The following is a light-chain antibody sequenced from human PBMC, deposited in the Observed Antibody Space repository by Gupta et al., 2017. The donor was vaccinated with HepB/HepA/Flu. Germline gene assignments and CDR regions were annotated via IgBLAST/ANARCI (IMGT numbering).Light chain of an antibody. Sequence: DIQMTQSPSTLSASLGDRVIITCRASHSIGTYLAWYQHKPGKAPRLLIYEASTVQSGVPSRFSGSGSGTEFTLTISSLQPDDFATCYCQQEKNCQWTFGQGTKVEIK. V-gene: IGKV1-5*03. CDR2: EAS. CDR3: QQEKNCQWT. CDR1: HSIGTY. J-gene: IGKJ1*01.